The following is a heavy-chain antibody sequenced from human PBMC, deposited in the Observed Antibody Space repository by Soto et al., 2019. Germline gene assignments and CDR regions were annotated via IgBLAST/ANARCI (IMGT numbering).Heavy chain of an antibody. D-gene: IGHD6-19*01. Sequence: QVQLQQWGAGLLKPSETLSLTCAVYGGSFSGYYWSWIRQPPGKGLEWIGEINHSGSTNYNPSLKSRVTISVDTSKNQFSLKLSSVTAADTAVYYCARGLAQWLVFVRLGRNYGMDVWGQGTTVTVSS. J-gene: IGHJ6*02. CDR1: GGSFSGYY. V-gene: IGHV4-34*01. CDR3: ARGLAQWLVFVRLGRNYGMDV. CDR2: INHSGST.